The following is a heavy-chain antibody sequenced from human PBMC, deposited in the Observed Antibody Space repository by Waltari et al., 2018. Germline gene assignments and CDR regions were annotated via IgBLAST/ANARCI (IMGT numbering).Heavy chain of an antibody. J-gene: IGHJ2*01. CDR3: VRHRLAWYFDL. V-gene: IGHV4-39*01. CDR1: GVSMDDSSYY. Sequence: QLQLQESGPGLVKPSETLSLTCTVSGVSMDDSSYYWGWLRQPPGKGLEWIGSVYYNGNTHHNPSLKSRVTVSGDTSKNQFSLMLNSVTAADTAVYYCVRHRLAWYFDLWGRGTLVTVSS. D-gene: IGHD6-19*01. CDR2: VYYNGNT.